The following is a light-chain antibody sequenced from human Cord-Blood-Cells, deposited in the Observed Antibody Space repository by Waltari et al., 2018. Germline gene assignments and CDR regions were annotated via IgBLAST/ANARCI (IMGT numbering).Light chain of an antibody. CDR2: DAS. CDR3: QQYDNLFT. V-gene: IGKV1-33*01. CDR1: QDISNY. J-gene: IGKJ3*01. Sequence: DIQMIQSPSSLPASVGDRVTITCQASQDISNYLNWDQQKPGKAPKLLIYDASNFETGVPSRFGGRGAETDFTFTSSSLQPEDIATYYCQQYDNLFTFGPGTKVDIK.